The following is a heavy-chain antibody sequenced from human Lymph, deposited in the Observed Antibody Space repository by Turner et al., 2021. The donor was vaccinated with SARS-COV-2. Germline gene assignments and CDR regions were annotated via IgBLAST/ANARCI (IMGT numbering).Heavy chain of an antibody. CDR1: GYTFTSYY. D-gene: IGHD2-15*01. J-gene: IGHJ4*02. CDR3: ARVGPGGFDY. Sequence: QVQLVKSGAEVKKPGASGEVSCKASGYTFTSYYMHWVRQARGQGIEWMGIVNPSGDSTSYAQKFQGRVTMTRDTSTITVYMELSSLRAEDTAVYYCARVGPGGFDYWGQGTPVTVSS. V-gene: IGHV1-46*01. CDR2: VNPSGDST.